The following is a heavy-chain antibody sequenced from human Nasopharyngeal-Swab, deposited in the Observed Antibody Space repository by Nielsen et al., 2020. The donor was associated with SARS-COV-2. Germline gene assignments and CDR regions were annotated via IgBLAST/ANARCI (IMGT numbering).Heavy chain of an antibody. CDR1: GFPFSTYW. CDR3: ARDVGGRDNY. V-gene: IGHV3-74*01. D-gene: IGHD2-15*01. Sequence: GGSLRPSCAASGFPFSTYWMHWVRQPPGKGLLWFSRIDTDGTITDYADSVKGRFTISRDNAKNTLYLQMNSLRAEDTAVYYCARDVGGRDNYWGQGALVTVSS. J-gene: IGHJ4*02. CDR2: IDTDGTIT.